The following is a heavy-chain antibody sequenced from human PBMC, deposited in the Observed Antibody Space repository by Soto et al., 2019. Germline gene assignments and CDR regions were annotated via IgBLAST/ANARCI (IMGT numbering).Heavy chain of an antibody. CDR1: GYTFTSYD. Sequence: ASVKVSCKASGYTFTSYDINWVRQATGQGLEWIGWMNPNSGNTGYAQKFQGRVTMTRNTSISTAYMELSSLRSEDTAVYYCAITRITMVRGVFEFYYYYYMDVWGKGTTVTVSS. V-gene: IGHV1-8*01. J-gene: IGHJ6*03. CDR2: MNPNSGNT. CDR3: AITRITMVRGVFEFYYYYYMDV. D-gene: IGHD3-10*01.